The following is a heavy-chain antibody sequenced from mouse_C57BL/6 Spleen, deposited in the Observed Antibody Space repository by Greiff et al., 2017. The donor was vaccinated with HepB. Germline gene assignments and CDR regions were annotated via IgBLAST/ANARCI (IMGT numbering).Heavy chain of an antibody. CDR1: GFTFSSYA. Sequence: EVHLVESGGGLVKPGGSLKLSCAASGFTFSSYAMSWVRQTPEKRLEWVATISDGGSYTYYPDNVKGRFTISRDNAKNNLYLQMSHLKSEDTAMYYCARGDYDAGYYFDYWGQGTTLTVSS. CDR2: ISDGGSYT. J-gene: IGHJ2*01. V-gene: IGHV5-4*01. D-gene: IGHD2-4*01. CDR3: ARGDYDAGYYFDY.